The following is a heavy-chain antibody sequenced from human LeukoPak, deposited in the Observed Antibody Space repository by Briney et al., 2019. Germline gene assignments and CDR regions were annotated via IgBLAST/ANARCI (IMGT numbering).Heavy chain of an antibody. CDR2: INHSGST. J-gene: IGHJ1*01. CDR3: ARAIVVVPAAPAEYFQH. D-gene: IGHD2-2*01. Sequence: SETLSLTCAVYGGSFSGYYWSWIRQPAGKGLEWIGEINHSGSTNYNPSLKSRVTISVDTSKNQFSLKLSSVTAADTAVYYCARAIVVVPAAPAEYFQHWGQGTLVTVAS. V-gene: IGHV4-34*01. CDR1: GGSFSGYY.